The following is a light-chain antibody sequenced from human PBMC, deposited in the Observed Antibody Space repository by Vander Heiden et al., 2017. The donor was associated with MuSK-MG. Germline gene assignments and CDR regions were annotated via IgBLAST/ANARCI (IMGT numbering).Light chain of an antibody. CDR1: QSISSW. V-gene: IGKV1-5*01. CDR3: QQDNSYST. J-gene: IGKJ2*01. CDR2: DAS. Sequence: IRMTHSPSTLSASVGARVTITCRDSQSISSWSAWYQQKPGKAPKLLIYDASSLESGVPSRCSGSGSGTEFTLTISSLQPDDVATYYCQQDNSYSTFGQGTKLEIK.